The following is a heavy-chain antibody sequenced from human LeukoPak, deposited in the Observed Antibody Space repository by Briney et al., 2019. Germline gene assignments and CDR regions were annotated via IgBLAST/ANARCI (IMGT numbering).Heavy chain of an antibody. J-gene: IGHJ4*02. CDR3: ARDSGHDILTASFDY. V-gene: IGHV1-69*13. CDR1: GGTFSSYA. CDR2: IIPIFGTA. D-gene: IGHD3-9*01. Sequence: SVKVSCKASGGTFSSYAISWVRQSPGQGLEWMGGIIPIFGTANYAQKFQGRVTITADESTSTAYMELSSLRSEDTAVYYCARDSGHDILTASFDYWGQGTLVTVSS.